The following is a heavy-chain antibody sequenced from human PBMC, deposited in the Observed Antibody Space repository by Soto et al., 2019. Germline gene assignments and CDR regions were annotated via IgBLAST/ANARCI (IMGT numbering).Heavy chain of an antibody. Sequence: QVQLVESGRGVVQPGRSLRLSCVASGFTFSSYGMHWVRQAPGKGLEWVAVISYDGSNIYYADSVKGRFTISRDNSKNTLYLQMNSLMPEDTAVYYCAKGPYSGSWYAFDPWGQGALVTVSS. V-gene: IGHV3-30*18. D-gene: IGHD6-13*01. CDR2: ISYDGSNI. CDR1: GFTFSSYG. J-gene: IGHJ5*02. CDR3: AKGPYSGSWYAFDP.